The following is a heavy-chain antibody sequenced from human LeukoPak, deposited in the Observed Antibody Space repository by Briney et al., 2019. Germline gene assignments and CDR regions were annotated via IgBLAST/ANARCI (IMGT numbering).Heavy chain of an antibody. CDR3: ARTSRHFYGSGTNLTPWPAGMDV. D-gene: IGHD3-10*01. J-gene: IGHJ6*02. V-gene: IGHV4-59*01. CDR1: GGSMSGFF. CDR2: IYYSGSST. Sequence: SETLSLTCTVSGGSMSGFFWTWIRQPPGRELEWIGSIYYSGSSTKYNPSFKSRVTISVDTSKSQFSLTLNSATAADTAVYYCARTSRHFYGSGTNLTPWPAGMDVWGQGTTVTVSS.